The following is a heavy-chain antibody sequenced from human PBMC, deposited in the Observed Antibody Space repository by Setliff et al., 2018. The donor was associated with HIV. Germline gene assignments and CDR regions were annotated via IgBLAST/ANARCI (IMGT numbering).Heavy chain of an antibody. V-gene: IGHV4-39*01. CDR2: IYYSGST. Sequence: PSETLSLTCTVSGGSISSSSYYWGWIRQPPGKGLEWIGSIYYSGSTYYNPSLKSRVTISVDTSKNQFSLKLSSVAAADTAVYYCARGVAVGATGGGYWGQGTLVTVSS. CDR3: ARGVAVGATGGGY. J-gene: IGHJ4*02. CDR1: GGSISSSSYY. D-gene: IGHD1-26*01.